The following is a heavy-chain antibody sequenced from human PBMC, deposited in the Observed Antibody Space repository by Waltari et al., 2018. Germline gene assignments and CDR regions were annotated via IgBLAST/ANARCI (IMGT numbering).Heavy chain of an antibody. CDR3: ATLIQLWPSPFDY. Sequence: EVQLVEAGGDLVQPGGSLRLSCVASGFSFSSYRMHWVRQVPGKGLVWVSRIHGDGSSPTYAESVKGRFTISRDNAKNTLYLQMNSLRAEDTAVYYCATLIQLWPSPFDYWGPGTLVTVSS. V-gene: IGHV3-74*01. CDR1: GFSFSSYR. D-gene: IGHD1-1*01. CDR2: IHGDGSSP. J-gene: IGHJ4*02.